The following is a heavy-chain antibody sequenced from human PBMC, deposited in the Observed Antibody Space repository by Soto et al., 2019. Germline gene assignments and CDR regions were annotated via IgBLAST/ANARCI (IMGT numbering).Heavy chain of an antibody. CDR2: IYYSGST. J-gene: IGHJ3*02. Sequence: QVQLQESGPGLVKPSETLSLTCTVSGGSISSYYWSWIRQPPGKGMEWIGYIYYSGSTNYNPSLKSRVTISVDTSNNQFSLMLRSVTAAATAVYYCARRYGSAFDIWGQGTIVTVSS. V-gene: IGHV4-59*01. D-gene: IGHD4-17*01. CDR1: GGSISSYY. CDR3: ARRYGSAFDI.